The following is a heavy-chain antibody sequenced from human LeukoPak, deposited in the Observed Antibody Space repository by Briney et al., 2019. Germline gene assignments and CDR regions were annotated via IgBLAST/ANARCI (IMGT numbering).Heavy chain of an antibody. J-gene: IGHJ4*02. D-gene: IGHD5-18*01. V-gene: IGHV3-48*01. CDR3: ARGIYSYGIGDYFDL. CDR1: GFTFSNSG. CDR2: TSSSGNTI. Sequence: PGGSLRLSCAASGFTFSNSGMNWVRQAPGKGLEWVSYTSSSGNTIYYADSVRDRFTISRDNAKNSLYLQMNSLRAEDTAVYYCARGIYSYGIGDYFDLWGQGALVTVSS.